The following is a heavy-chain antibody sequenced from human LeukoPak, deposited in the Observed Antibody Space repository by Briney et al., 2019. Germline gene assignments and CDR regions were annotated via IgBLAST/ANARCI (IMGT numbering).Heavy chain of an antibody. Sequence: GGSLRLSCAASGFTVNSNYMTWVRQAPGKGLEWVSIIYSGGSTYYADSVKGRFTISRDNSKNTLYLQMNSLRAEDTAVYYCARPALYCSGGSRLDFDYWGQGTLVTVSS. CDR3: ARPALYCSGGSRLDFDY. CDR1: GFTVNSNY. V-gene: IGHV3-53*01. D-gene: IGHD2-15*01. J-gene: IGHJ4*02. CDR2: IYSGGST.